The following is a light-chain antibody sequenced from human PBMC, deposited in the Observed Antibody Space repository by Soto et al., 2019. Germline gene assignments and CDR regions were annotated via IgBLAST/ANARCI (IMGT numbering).Light chain of an antibody. CDR1: SSEFRDHNY. CDR2: DVN. CDR3: SAYAGSSTLL. J-gene: IGLJ2*01. Sequence: QSALTQPPSASGSPGQSVTISCTGTSSEFRDHNYVSWYQHHPGEAPKLLIYDVNERPSGVPDRFSGSKSDSTASLTVSGLQAEDEGDYYCSAYAGSSTLLFGGGTKLTVL. V-gene: IGLV2-8*01.